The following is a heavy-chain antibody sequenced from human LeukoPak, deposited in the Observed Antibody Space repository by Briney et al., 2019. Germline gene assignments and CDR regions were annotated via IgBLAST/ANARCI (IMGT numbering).Heavy chain of an antibody. CDR3: PKAHRISDYFDY. J-gene: IGHJ4*02. CDR1: GFTFSSYA. V-gene: IGHV3-23*01. CDR2: ISGSGGST. D-gene: IGHD2-15*01. Sequence: GGSLRLSCAASGFTFSSYAMSWVRQAPGKGLEWVSAISGSGGSTYYADSVKGRFTISRDNSKNTLYLQMNSLRAEDTAVYDCPKAHRISDYFDYWRQGTLITASS.